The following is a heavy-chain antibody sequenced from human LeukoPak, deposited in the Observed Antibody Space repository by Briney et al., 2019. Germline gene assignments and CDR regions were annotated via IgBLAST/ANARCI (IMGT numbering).Heavy chain of an antibody. Sequence: GGSLRLSCAASGFTFSSYSMNWVRQAPGKGLEWVSSISSSSSYIYYADSVKGRFTISRDNAKNSLYLQMNSLRAEDTAVYYCARDRRSYGSGSYAGKYWGQGTLVTVSS. CDR2: ISSSSSYI. CDR3: ARDRRSYGSGSYAGKY. J-gene: IGHJ4*02. V-gene: IGHV3-21*01. D-gene: IGHD3-10*01. CDR1: GFTFSSYS.